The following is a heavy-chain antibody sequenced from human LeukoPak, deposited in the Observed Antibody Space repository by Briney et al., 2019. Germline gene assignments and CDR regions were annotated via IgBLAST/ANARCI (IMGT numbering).Heavy chain of an antibody. CDR3: ATDPHKSLGRIFDF. Sequence: GGSLRLSCAASGSTLSGYTMNWIRQAPGKGLEWISSITGGSNYKHYADSVKGRFIISRDNAKNSLFLQLNSLRAEDTAVYYCATDPHKSLGRIFDFWGQGALVTVSS. CDR1: GSTLSGYT. J-gene: IGHJ4*02. V-gene: IGHV3-21*01. CDR2: ITGGSNYK. D-gene: IGHD1-14*01.